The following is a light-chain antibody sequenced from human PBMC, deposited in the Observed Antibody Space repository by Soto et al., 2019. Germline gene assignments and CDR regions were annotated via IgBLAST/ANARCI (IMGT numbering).Light chain of an antibody. J-gene: IGKJ4*01. Sequence: DIPMTQSPSTLSASVGDRVTITCRASQSISSWLAWYQQKPGKAPKLLIYKASSLESGVPSRFSGSGSGTEFTLTISSLQPADFATYFCQQYNVYPLTFGGGTKVEIK. CDR2: KAS. V-gene: IGKV1-5*03. CDR1: QSISSW. CDR3: QQYNVYPLT.